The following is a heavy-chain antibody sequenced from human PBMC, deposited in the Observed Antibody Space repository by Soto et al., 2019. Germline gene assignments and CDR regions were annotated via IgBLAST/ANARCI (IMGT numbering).Heavy chain of an antibody. CDR3: ARDPFEAYDFWRGYYAFDI. CDR1: GYTFTSYD. CDR2: MNPNSSNT. J-gene: IGHJ3*02. D-gene: IGHD3-3*01. V-gene: IGHV1-8*01. Sequence: QVQLVQSGAEVKKPGASVKVSCKASGYTFTSYDINWVRQATGQGLEWMGWMNPNSSNTGYAQKFQGKVTMTRNTSLSTAYMELRSLRSEETAVYYCARDPFEAYDFWRGYYAFDIWCQGTMVTVSS.